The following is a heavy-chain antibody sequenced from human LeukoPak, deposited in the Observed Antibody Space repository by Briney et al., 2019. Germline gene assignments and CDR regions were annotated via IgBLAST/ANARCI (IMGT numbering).Heavy chain of an antibody. V-gene: IGHV1-2*02. CDR1: GYTSTDYC. D-gene: IGHD3-22*01. CDR2: INPTSGGT. J-gene: IGHJ3*02. CDR3: ARAGVWDYSDTSGYHNGAFDI. Sequence: ASVKVSCKASGYTSTDYCMHWVRQAPGQGLEWMGWINPTSGGTNFAQKFQGRVTMTRDTSISTAYMELSRLRSGDTALYDCARAGVWDYSDTSGYHNGAFDIWGQGTMVTVSS.